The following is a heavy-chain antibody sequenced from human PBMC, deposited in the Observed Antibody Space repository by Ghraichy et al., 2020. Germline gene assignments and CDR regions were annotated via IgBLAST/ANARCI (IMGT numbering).Heavy chain of an antibody. D-gene: IGHD2-8*01. CDR3: ARQSSSRVNGYYFDY. J-gene: IGHJ4*02. Sequence: GSLRLSCTVSGGSISSSSYYWGWIRQPPGKGLEWIGSIYYSGSTYYNPSLKSRVTISVDTSKNQFSLKLSSVTAADTAVYYCARQSSSRVNGYYFDYWGQGTLVTVSS. CDR2: IYYSGST. CDR1: GGSISSSSYY. V-gene: IGHV4-39*01.